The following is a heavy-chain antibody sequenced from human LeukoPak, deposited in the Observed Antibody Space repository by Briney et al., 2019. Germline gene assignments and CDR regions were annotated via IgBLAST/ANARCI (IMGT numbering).Heavy chain of an antibody. Sequence: PGGSLRLSCAASGFTFSSYAMSWVRQAPGKGLEWVSAINGRGDNTYYADSVKGRFTISRDNSKSTLFLQMNSLRAEDTAIYYCAKDRVSPGFNLFDPWGQGTLVTVSS. V-gene: IGHV3-23*01. CDR1: GFTFSSYA. CDR3: AKDRVSPGFNLFDP. D-gene: IGHD2/OR15-2a*01. CDR2: INGRGDNT. J-gene: IGHJ5*02.